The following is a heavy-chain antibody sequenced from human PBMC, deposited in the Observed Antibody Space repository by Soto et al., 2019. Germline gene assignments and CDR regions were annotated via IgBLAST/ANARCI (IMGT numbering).Heavy chain of an antibody. CDR1: GFTFSSYG. Sequence: QVQLVESGGGVVQPGRSLRLSCAASGFTFSSYGMHWVRQAPGRGLEGVAFIWYEGSNKYYADSVKGRFTISRDNSKNTLYLQMNSLRAEDTAVYYCARDRGNHRGGSLVYWGQGTLVTVSS. J-gene: IGHJ4*02. CDR2: IWYEGSNK. D-gene: IGHD2-15*01. V-gene: IGHV3-33*01. CDR3: ARDRGNHRGGSLVY.